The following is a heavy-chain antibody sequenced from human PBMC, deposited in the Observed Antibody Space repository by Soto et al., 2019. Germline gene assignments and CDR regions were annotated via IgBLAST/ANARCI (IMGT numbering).Heavy chain of an antibody. Sequence: ASVKVSCKASGGTFSSYTISWVRQAPGQGLEWMGRIIPILGIANYAQKFQGRVTITADKSTSTAYMELSSLRSEDTAVYYCARGLGLHNPSRITMVRGAGDAFDIWGQGTMVTVSS. CDR2: IIPILGIA. D-gene: IGHD3-10*01. J-gene: IGHJ3*02. CDR1: GGTFSSYT. CDR3: ARGLGLHNPSRITMVRGAGDAFDI. V-gene: IGHV1-69*02.